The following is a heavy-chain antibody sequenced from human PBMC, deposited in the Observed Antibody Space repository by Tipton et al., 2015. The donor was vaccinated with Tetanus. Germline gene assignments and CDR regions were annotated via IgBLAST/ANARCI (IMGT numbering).Heavy chain of an antibody. CDR3: ARHQSGYFTPFDY. V-gene: IGHV4-39*01. D-gene: IGHD3-3*01. J-gene: IGHJ4*02. CDR1: GGSIRGGTFY. CDR2: IYESGDT. Sequence: TLSLTCTVSGGSIRGGTFYWGRIRQPPGKGLEWIGSIYESGDTYYIPSLKSRVTISVDTSKYQFSLNLNSMAAAGTGVYYCARHQSGYFTPFDYWGQGNLVTVSS.